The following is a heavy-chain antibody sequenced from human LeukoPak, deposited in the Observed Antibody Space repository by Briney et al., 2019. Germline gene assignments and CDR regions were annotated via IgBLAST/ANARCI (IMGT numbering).Heavy chain of an antibody. J-gene: IGHJ4*02. CDR2: IYYTGST. Sequence: PSETLSLTCTVSGGSISSYYWSWIRQPPGKGLEWIGYIYYTGSTNYNPSLKSRVPISVDTSKNQFSLKLSSVTAADTAVYYCARGNSGSYYGFDYWGQGTLVTVSA. D-gene: IGHD1-26*01. CDR3: ARGNSGSYYGFDY. CDR1: GGSISSYY. V-gene: IGHV4-59*01.